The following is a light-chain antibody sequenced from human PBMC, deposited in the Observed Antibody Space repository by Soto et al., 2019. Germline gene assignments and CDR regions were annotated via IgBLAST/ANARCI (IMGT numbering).Light chain of an antibody. CDR1: SSNIGAGYD. CDR2: GNS. Sequence: QSALTQPPSVSGVPGQRVTITCTGSSSNIGAGYDVHWYQQLPGTAPKLLIYGNSNRPSGVPDRFSGSKSGTSASLAITGLQAEDEADYYCQSYDSSLSGFYVFGTGTKVTVL. J-gene: IGLJ1*01. V-gene: IGLV1-40*01. CDR3: QSYDSSLSGFYV.